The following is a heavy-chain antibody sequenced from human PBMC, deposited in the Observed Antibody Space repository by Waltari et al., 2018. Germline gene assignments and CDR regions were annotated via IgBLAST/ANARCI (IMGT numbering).Heavy chain of an antibody. CDR1: GFIFDDYA. V-gene: IGHV3-9*01. J-gene: IGHJ5*01. CDR3: TKDSGASLVTSFVDS. D-gene: IGHD4-4*01. Sequence: EVHLVESGGGLVQPGRSLRLSCAASGFIFDDYAMHWVRQFPGKGLEWVSGLNWNGDTTCYADSVKGRFTISRDNAKNSLFLQMDSLTPEDTAVYYCTKDSGASLVTSFVDSWGHGTLVTVSS. CDR2: LNWNGDTT.